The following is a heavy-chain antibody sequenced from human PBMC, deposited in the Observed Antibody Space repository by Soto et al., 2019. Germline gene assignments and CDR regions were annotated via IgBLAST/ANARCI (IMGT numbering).Heavy chain of an antibody. CDR1: GYTFTSYG. V-gene: IGHV1-18*04. J-gene: IGHJ6*02. D-gene: IGHD6-13*01. CDR3: ARVGGIAAAGTIHYYYGMDV. CDR2: ISAYNGNT. Sequence: AASVKDSCKDSGYTFTSYGISWVRQAPGQGLEWMGWISAYNGNTKYAQKLQGRVTMTPDTSTSTAYMEMRSLSTDDTAVYCCARVGGIAAAGTIHYYYGMDVWGPWTTVTVSS.